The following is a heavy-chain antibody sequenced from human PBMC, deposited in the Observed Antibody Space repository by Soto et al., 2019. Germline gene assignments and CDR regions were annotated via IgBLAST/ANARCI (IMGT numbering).Heavy chain of an antibody. V-gene: IGHV2-5*02. CDR1: GFSLSTSGVG. D-gene: IGHD1-20*01. J-gene: IGHJ5*02. CDR3: AHRPVSITGINWFDP. Sequence: QITLKESGPTLVKPTQTLTLTCTFSGFSLSTSGVGVGWIRQPPGKALEWLALIYWDDDKRYSPSLKNRLTITKDTSKNHVVLTMTNMDPVDTATYYCAHRPVSITGINWFDPWGQGTLVTVSS. CDR2: IYWDDDK.